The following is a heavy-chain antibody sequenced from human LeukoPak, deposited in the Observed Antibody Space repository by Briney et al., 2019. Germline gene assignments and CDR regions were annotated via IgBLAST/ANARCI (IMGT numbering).Heavy chain of an antibody. J-gene: IGHJ4*02. CDR1: GGTFSSYA. D-gene: IGHD7-27*01. CDR3: ARGPPNWGMVGY. V-gene: IGHV1-8*02. Sequence: ASVKVSCKASGGTFSSYAISWVRQATGQGLEWMGWMKSNNGHTGYAQKFQGRVTMTRDTSISTAYMELSSLTFEDTAVYYCARGPPNWGMVGYWGQGTLVTVSS. CDR2: MKSNNGHT.